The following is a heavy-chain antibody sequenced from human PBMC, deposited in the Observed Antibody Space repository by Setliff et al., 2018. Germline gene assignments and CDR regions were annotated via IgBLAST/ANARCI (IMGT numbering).Heavy chain of an antibody. Sequence: GASVKVSCKASGYIFTEYYVHWVRQAPGQGLGWVGGIIPIFGTANYAQKFQGRVTITTDESTSTAYMELSSLRSEDTAVDYCARGLSWELLEALGYYYYGMDVWGQGTTVTVSS. CDR3: ARGLSWELLEALGYYYYGMDV. V-gene: IGHV1-69*05. CDR1: GYIFTEYY. CDR2: IIPIFGTA. J-gene: IGHJ6*02. D-gene: IGHD1-26*01.